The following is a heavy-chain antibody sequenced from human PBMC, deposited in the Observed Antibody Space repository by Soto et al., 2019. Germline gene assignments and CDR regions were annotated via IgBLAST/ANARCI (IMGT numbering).Heavy chain of an antibody. V-gene: IGHV1-69*01. Sequence: QVHLVQSGAEVKRPGSSVRVSCRASGGTFYTYAFTLVRQAPGQGVEWMGGITPMIGTTKYAKKFYGRVTFSADESASTAYMDLSNLRSDDTAVYYCARDVSVRTSVFGFWGQGTLITVSS. D-gene: IGHD3-10*01. CDR2: ITPMIGTT. J-gene: IGHJ4*02. CDR3: ARDVSVRTSVFGF. CDR1: GGTFYTYA.